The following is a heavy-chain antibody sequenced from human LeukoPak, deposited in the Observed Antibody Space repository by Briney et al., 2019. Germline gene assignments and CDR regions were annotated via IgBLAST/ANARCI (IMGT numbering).Heavy chain of an antibody. D-gene: IGHD3-9*01. CDR1: GFTFSSYS. V-gene: IGHV3-21*01. CDR3: AREGLYYDILTGYRSFDY. Sequence: GESLKISCAASGFTFSSYSMNWVRQAPGKGLEWVSSISSSSSYIYYADSVKGRFTISRDNAKNSLYLQMNSLRAEDTAVYYCAREGLYYDILTGYRSFDYWGQGTLVTVSS. CDR2: ISSSSSYI. J-gene: IGHJ4*02.